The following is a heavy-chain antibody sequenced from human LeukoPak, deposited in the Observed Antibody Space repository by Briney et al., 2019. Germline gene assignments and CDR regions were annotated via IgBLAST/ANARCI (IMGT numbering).Heavy chain of an antibody. Sequence: GASVKVSCKVSGYTLTELSMHWVRQAPRKGLEWMGGFDPEDGETIYAQKFQGRVTMTEDTSTDTAYMELSSLRSEDTAVYYCATGVRGYSYGYFDYWGQGTLVTVSS. CDR3: ATGVRGYSYGYFDY. D-gene: IGHD5-18*01. V-gene: IGHV1-24*01. CDR1: GYTLTELS. CDR2: FDPEDGET. J-gene: IGHJ4*02.